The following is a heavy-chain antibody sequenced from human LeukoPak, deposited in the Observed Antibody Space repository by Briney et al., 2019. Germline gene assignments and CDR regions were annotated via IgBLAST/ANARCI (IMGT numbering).Heavy chain of an antibody. CDR2: IIPIFGTA. CDR3: ASSYGDYVNFDY. CDR1: GGTFSSYA. J-gene: IGHJ4*02. D-gene: IGHD4-17*01. Sequence: SVKVSCKASGGTFSSYAISWVRQAPGQGLEWMERIIPIFGTANYAQKFQGRVTITTDESTSTAYMELSSLRSEDTAVYYCASSYGDYVNFDYWGQGTLVTVSS. V-gene: IGHV1-69*05.